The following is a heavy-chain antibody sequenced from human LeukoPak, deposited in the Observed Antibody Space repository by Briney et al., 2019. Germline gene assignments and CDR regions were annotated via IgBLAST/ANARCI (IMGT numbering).Heavy chain of an antibody. V-gene: IGHV4-34*01. D-gene: IGHD4-17*01. Sequence: SETLSLTCAVYGGSFSGYYWSWIRQPPGKGLEWIGEINHSGSTNYNPSLKSRVTISVDTSKNQFSLKLSSVTAADTAVYYCARGSGRVTTSAYYYYYMDAWGKGTTVTVSS. CDR1: GGSFSGYY. CDR2: INHSGST. CDR3: ARGSGRVTTSAYYYYYMDA. J-gene: IGHJ6*03.